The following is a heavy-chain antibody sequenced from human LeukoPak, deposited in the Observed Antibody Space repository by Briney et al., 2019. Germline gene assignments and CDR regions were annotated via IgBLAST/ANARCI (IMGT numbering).Heavy chain of an antibody. D-gene: IGHD6-19*01. V-gene: IGHV3-23*01. CDR3: AKAGIAVPATPEY. CDR1: GFTFSSYA. Sequence: GGSLRLSRAASGFTFSSYAMNWVRQATGKGLEWVSVIRSSGGNTYYSDSVKGRFIISRDNSKNTLYLQMNSLRAEDTAVYYCAKAGIAVPATPEYCGQGTQVTVSS. J-gene: IGHJ4*02. CDR2: IRSSGGNT.